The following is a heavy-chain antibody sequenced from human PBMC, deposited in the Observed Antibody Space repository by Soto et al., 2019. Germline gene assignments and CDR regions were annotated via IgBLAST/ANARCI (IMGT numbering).Heavy chain of an antibody. D-gene: IGHD3-22*01. V-gene: IGHV1-46*02. CDR1: GYTFNTYY. CDR2: IHPSGGGT. Sequence: GASVKVSCKPSGYTFNTYYLHWVRQAPGQALEWMGVIHPSGGGTTYAQKFLGRVTVTRDTSTSTVFMELSSLRSEDTAVYYCAKDLVIMIVVGGTFGYWAQGTQVTVSS. J-gene: IGHJ4*02. CDR3: AKDLVIMIVVGGTFGY.